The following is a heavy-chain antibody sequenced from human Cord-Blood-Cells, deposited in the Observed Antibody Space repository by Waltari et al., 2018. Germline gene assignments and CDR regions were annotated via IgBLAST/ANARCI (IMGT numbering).Heavy chain of an antibody. D-gene: IGHD1-26*01. J-gene: IGHJ4*02. Sequence: QLQLQESGPGLVKPSETLSLTRTVSGGSLSSSSYYWGWIRQPPGKGLEWIGSIYYSGSTYYNPSLKSRVTISVDTSKNQFSLKLSSVTAADTAVYYCARGVGKIDYWGQGTLVTVSS. CDR3: ARGVGKIDY. CDR2: IYYSGST. CDR1: GGSLSSSSYY. V-gene: IGHV4-39*01.